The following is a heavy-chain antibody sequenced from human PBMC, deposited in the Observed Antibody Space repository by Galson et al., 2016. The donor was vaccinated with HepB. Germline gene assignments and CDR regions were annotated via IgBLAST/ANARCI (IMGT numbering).Heavy chain of an antibody. CDR1: GDSVSSNCAA. V-gene: IGHV6-1*01. D-gene: IGHD5/OR15-5a*01. CDR3: ARVVGRGVYDGRFDY. CDR2: TYYRSKWYN. Sequence: CAISGDSVSSNCAAWNWIRQSPSRGLEWLGRTYYRSKWYNDYAESVKSRITINPDTSKNQFSLQLNSVTPEDTAVYYCARVVGRGVYDGRFDYWGQGTPVTISS. J-gene: IGHJ4*02.